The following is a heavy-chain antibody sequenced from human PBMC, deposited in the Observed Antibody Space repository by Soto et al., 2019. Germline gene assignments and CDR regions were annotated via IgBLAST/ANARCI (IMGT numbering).Heavy chain of an antibody. Sequence: SETLSLTCTVSGGSISSGGYYWSWIRQHPGKGLEWIGYIYYSGSTYYNPSLKSRVTISVDTSKNQFSLKLSSVTAADTAVYYCARGPKGLNSFDPWGQGTLVTVSS. D-gene: IGHD3-16*01. CDR2: IYYSGST. V-gene: IGHV4-31*03. CDR3: ARGPKGLNSFDP. CDR1: GGSISSGGYY. J-gene: IGHJ5*02.